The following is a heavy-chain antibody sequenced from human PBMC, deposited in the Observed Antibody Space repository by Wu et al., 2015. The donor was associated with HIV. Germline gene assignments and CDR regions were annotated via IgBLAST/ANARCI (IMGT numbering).Heavy chain of an antibody. CDR1: GYTFTDHY. Sequence: QLVQSGAEVTKPGASVSVSCQTSGYTFTDHYIHWVRQAPGQGLEWMGWIRPDSGATHYAENFQDRVTMTRDTSTTTVSLSLSNLKYEDTAIYYCARERYGAVSGLSMDVWGRGTTVIVSS. CDR2: IRPDSGAT. V-gene: IGHV1-2*02. J-gene: IGHJ6*03. D-gene: IGHD3-16*01. CDR3: ARERYGAVSGLSMDV.